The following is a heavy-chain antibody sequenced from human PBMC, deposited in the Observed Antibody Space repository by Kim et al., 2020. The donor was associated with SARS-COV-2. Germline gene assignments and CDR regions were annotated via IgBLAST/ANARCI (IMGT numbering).Heavy chain of an antibody. D-gene: IGHD3-10*01. Sequence: SETLSLTCTFSGGSISNNYWNWFWQPPGKGLEWIGYIYYSGSTNYNASLESRVTISVDTSKSQFSLKLSSVTAADTAVYYCARGQTYYSKWGQGTLVIVSS. J-gene: IGHJ4*02. V-gene: IGHV4-59*13. CDR2: IYYSGST. CDR3: ARGQTYYSK. CDR1: GGSISNNY.